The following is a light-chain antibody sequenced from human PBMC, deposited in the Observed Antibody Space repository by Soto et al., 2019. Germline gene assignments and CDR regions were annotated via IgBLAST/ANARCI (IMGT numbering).Light chain of an antibody. CDR1: SSDVGSYNL. Sequence: QSALTQPASVSGSPGQSITISCTGTSSDVGSYNLVSWYQQHPGKAPKLMISNRFSGSKSANTASLTISGLQTEDEADYYCCSYAGTNTFVFGTGTKVTVL. J-gene: IGLJ1*01. V-gene: IGLV2-23*01. CDR3: CSYAGTNTFV.